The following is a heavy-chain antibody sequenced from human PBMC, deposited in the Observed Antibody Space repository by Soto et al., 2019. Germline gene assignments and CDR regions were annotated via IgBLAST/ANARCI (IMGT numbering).Heavy chain of an antibody. Sequence: PGGSLRLACAASGFTFSMYWMHWVRQVPGNGPEWVSLINDDGIITNYADSVKGRFTISRDNAKNTLYLQMNALRVEDTGVYYCPGGPRPTSTGTGPFWGQGPLDTVS. CDR2: INDDGIIT. J-gene: IGHJ4*02. D-gene: IGHD1-1*01. CDR3: PGGPRPTSTGTGPF. CDR1: GFTFSMYW. V-gene: IGHV3-74*01.